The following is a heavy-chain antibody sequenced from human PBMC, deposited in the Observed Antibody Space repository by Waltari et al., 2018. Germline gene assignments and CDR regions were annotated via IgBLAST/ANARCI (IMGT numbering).Heavy chain of an antibody. CDR3: ARGRQWLVSGFDY. CDR2: INHSGST. J-gene: IGHJ4*02. Sequence: QVQLQQWGAGLLKPSETLSLTCAVYGGSFSGYYWSWIRQPPGKGLEWIGEINHSGSTNYNPSLKSGVTISVDTSKNQFSLKLSSVTAADTAVYYCARGRQWLVSGFDYWGQGTLVTVSS. D-gene: IGHD6-19*01. V-gene: IGHV4-34*01. CDR1: GGSFSGYY.